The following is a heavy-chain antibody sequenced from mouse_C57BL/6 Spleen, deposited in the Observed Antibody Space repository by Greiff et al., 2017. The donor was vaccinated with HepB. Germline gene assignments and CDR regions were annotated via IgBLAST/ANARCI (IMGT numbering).Heavy chain of an antibody. Sequence: EVKVEESGGGLVQPGGSLSLSCAASGFTFTDYYMSWVRQPPGKALEWLGFIRNKANGYTTEYSASVKGRFTISRDNSQSILYLQMNALRAEDSATYYCARPYYYGSSYWYFDVWGTGTTVTVSS. CDR1: GFTFTDYY. V-gene: IGHV7-3*01. D-gene: IGHD1-1*01. J-gene: IGHJ1*03. CDR2: IRNKANGYTT. CDR3: ARPYYYGSSYWYFDV.